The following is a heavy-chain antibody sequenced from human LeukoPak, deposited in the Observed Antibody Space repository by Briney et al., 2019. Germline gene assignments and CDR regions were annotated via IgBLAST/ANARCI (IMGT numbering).Heavy chain of an antibody. V-gene: IGHV4-34*01. CDR1: GGSFSGYY. CDR3: ASLDYDFWSGYLYYFDY. J-gene: IGHJ4*02. Sequence: SETLSLTCAVYGGSFSGYYWSWIRQPPGKGLEWIGEINHSGSTNYNTSLKSRVTISVDTSKNQFSLKLSSVTAADTAVYYCASLDYDFWSGYLYYFDYWGQGTLVTVSS. CDR2: INHSGST. D-gene: IGHD3-3*01.